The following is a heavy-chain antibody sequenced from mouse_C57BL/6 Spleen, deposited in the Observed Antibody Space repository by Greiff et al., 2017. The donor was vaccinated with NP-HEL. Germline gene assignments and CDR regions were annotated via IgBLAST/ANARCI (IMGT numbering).Heavy chain of an antibody. J-gene: IGHJ2*01. V-gene: IGHV1-26*01. Sequence: EVQLQQSGPELVKPGASVKISCKASGYTFTDYYMNWVKQSHGKSLEWIGDINPNNGGTSYNQKFKGKATLTVDKSSSTAYMELRSLTSEDSAVYYGARLYYGSSYFDYWGQGTTLTVSS. D-gene: IGHD1-1*01. CDR1: GYTFTDYY. CDR3: ARLYYGSSYFDY. CDR2: INPNNGGT.